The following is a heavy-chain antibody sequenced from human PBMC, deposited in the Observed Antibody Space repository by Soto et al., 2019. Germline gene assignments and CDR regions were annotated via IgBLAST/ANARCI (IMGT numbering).Heavy chain of an antibody. D-gene: IGHD3-9*01. CDR2: ISSSSSYI. CDR3: ARVAPNYDILTGSY. CDR1: GFTFSSYS. Sequence: EVQLVESGGGLVKPGGSLRLSCAASGFTFSSYSMNWVRQAPGKGLEWVSSISSSSSYIYYADSVKGRFTISRDNAKNSLYLQMNSLRAEDTAVYYCARVAPNYDILTGSYWGQGTLVTVSS. J-gene: IGHJ4*02. V-gene: IGHV3-21*01.